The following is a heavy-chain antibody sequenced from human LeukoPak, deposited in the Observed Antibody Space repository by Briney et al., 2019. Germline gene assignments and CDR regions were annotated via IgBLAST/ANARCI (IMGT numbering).Heavy chain of an antibody. D-gene: IGHD1-7*01. CDR3: TRDHYPRFSRWELWEDDAFDI. V-gene: IGHV3-49*04. CDR1: GFSFGDYA. Sequence: GGSLRLSCTGSGFSFGDYAMSWVRQAPGKGLEWVGSIRSKAYDWTTESAASVKGRFTISRDDSKSIAYLQINSLKTEDTAVYYCTRDHYPRFSRWELWEDDAFDIWGQGTMVTVSS. CDR2: IRSKAYDWTT. J-gene: IGHJ3*02.